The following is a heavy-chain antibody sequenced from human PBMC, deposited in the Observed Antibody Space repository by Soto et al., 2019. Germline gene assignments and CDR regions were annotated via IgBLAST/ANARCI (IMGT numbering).Heavy chain of an antibody. V-gene: IGHV4-61*01. D-gene: IGHD3-22*01. CDR1: GGSVSSGSYY. CDR3: HYSSGYDYSRSEFLH. J-gene: IGHJ4*01. Sequence: SETLSLTCTVSGGSVSSGSYYWSWIRQPPGKGLEWIGYIYYSGSTNYNPSLKSRVTISVDTSKNQFSLKLSSVTAADTAVYYCHYSSGYDYSRSEFLHWGQGTLLTVSS. CDR2: IYYSGST.